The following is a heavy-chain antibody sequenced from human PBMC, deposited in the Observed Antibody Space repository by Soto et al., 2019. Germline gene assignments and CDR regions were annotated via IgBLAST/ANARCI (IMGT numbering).Heavy chain of an antibody. Sequence: GGSLRLSCTASGFTFSLFAMNWVRQAPGKGLEWISSISTMSTHIYYADSVEGRFTISRDNAKNSLYLQMNSLRVEDTAIYFCARVGQVISIDYWGQGTLVTVSS. J-gene: IGHJ4*02. CDR1: GFTFSLFA. CDR3: ARVGQVISIDY. D-gene: IGHD3-16*01. CDR2: ISTMSTHI. V-gene: IGHV3-21*01.